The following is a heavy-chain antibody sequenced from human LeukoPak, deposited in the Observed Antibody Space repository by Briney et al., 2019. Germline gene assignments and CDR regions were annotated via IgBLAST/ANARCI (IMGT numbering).Heavy chain of an antibody. D-gene: IGHD3-10*01. J-gene: IGHJ4*02. Sequence: ASVKVSCKASDYTFTSYGINWVRQAPGQGLEWMGWISAYNGNTNYAQKLQGRVTMTTDTSTSTAYMELRSLRSDDTAVYHCARAPVGTMVRGASDYWGQGTLVTVSS. CDR2: ISAYNGNT. CDR3: ARAPVGTMVRGASDY. V-gene: IGHV1-18*01. CDR1: DYTFTSYG.